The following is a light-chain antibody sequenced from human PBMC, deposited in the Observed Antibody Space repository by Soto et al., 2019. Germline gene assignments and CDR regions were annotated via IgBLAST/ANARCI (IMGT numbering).Light chain of an antibody. CDR1: QSVLSTSKNKNC. CDR3: QQYYTTPLT. CDR2: WAS. J-gene: IGKJ4*01. Sequence: DIVMTQSPDSLAVSLGERATINCKSSQSVLSTSKNKNCVAWYQRRPGQPPKLLISWASTRESGVPDRFSGSGSGTDFTLTISSLQSEDVAVYYCQQYYTTPLTFGGGTKVEIK. V-gene: IGKV4-1*01.